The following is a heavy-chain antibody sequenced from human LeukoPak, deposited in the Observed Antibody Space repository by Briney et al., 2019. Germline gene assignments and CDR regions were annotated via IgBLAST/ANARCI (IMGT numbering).Heavy chain of an antibody. D-gene: IGHD1-26*01. CDR3: ARVGGSYHGFDY. CDR2: VYQSGNA. V-gene: IGHV4-30-4*07. Sequence: SETLSLTCAVSGDSIKSVGYSWSWIRQPPGKRLEWLGYVYQSGNANYNPSLNSRLTISVDTSKNQFSLKLSSVTAADTAVYYCARVGGSYHGFDYWGQGTLVTVSS. CDR1: GDSIKSVGYS. J-gene: IGHJ4*02.